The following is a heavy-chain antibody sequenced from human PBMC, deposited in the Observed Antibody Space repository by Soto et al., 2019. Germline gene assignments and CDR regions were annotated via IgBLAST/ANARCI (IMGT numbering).Heavy chain of an antibody. J-gene: IGHJ6*02. V-gene: IGHV4-4*07. CDR2: IYTSGST. CDR3: AAISSSPSCYGTDV. Sequence: SETLSLTCTVSGASISSYFWSWIRQPAGKGLEWIGRIYTSGSTDYNPSLDSRVTMSVDTSKKQVSLKLTSVTAADTAVYYCAAISSSPSCYGTDVWGQGTSVTVSS. D-gene: IGHD2-2*01. CDR1: GASISSYF.